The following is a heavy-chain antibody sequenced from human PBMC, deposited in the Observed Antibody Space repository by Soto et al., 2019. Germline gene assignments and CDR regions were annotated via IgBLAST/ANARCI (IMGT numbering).Heavy chain of an antibody. CDR2: IGTSGSSI. CDR3: AREGSSGLFDF. D-gene: IGHD6-25*01. CDR1: GFTFSRHN. V-gene: IGHV3-48*04. J-gene: IGHJ4*02. Sequence: PGGSLRLFCAASGFTFSRHNMNWVRQAPGKGLEWISYIGTSGSSIYYADSVKGRFTISRDNAKNSLYLQLSSLGADDTAVYYCAREGSSGLFDFWGQGALVTVSS.